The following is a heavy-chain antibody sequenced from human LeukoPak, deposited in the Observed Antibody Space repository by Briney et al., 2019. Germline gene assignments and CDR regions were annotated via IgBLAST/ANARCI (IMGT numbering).Heavy chain of an antibody. Sequence: ASVKVSCKASGHTFTTYYVHLVRQAPGQGLEWMGVINPSGDGTNYPQKFQGRVTITADESTSTAYMELSSLRSEDTAVYYCANRAPYKDYYYYYGMDVWGQGTTVTVSS. CDR3: ANRAPYKDYYYYYGMDV. CDR2: INPSGDGT. D-gene: IGHD1-14*01. CDR1: GHTFTTYY. V-gene: IGHV1-46*01. J-gene: IGHJ6*02.